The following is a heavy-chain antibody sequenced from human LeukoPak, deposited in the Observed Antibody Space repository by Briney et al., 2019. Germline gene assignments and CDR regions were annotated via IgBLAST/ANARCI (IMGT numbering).Heavy chain of an antibody. CDR1: GFTFDDYA. V-gene: IGHV3-23*01. Sequence: PGGSLRLSCAASGFTFDDYAMHWVRQAPGKGLEWVSTISDSGGSTYYADSVKGRFTISRDNSKSTLYLQMNSLRAEDTAVYYCGRYYVMDVWGQGTSVTVSS. CDR3: GRYYVMDV. J-gene: IGHJ6*02. CDR2: ISDSGGST.